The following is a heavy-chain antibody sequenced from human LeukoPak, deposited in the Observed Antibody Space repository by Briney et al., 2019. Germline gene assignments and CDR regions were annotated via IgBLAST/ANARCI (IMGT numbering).Heavy chain of an antibody. D-gene: IGHD4-17*01. J-gene: IGHJ5*02. V-gene: IGHV4-34*01. CDR3: ARDGGGYYGDNWFDP. CDR1: GGSFSGYY. CDR2: INHSGST. Sequence: SETLSLTCAVYGGSFSGYYWSWIRQPPGKGLEWIGEINHSGSTNYNPSLKSRVTISVDTSKNQFSLKLSSVTAADTAVYYCARDGGGYYGDNWFDPWGQGTLVTVSS.